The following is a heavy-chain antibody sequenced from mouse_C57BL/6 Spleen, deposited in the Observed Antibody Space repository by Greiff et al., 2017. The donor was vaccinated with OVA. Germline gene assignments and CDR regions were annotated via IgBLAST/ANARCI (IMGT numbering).Heavy chain of an antibody. CDR3: ARDWGNSYFDY. J-gene: IGHJ2*01. CDR1: GYTFTSYW. Sequence: VQLQQPGAELVRPGSSVKLSCKASGYTFTSYWMDWVKQRPGQGLEWIGNIYPSDSETHYNQKFKDKATLTVDKSSSTAYMQLSSLTSEDSAVYYCARDWGNSYFDYWGQGTTLTVSS. V-gene: IGHV1-61*01. CDR2: IYPSDSET. D-gene: IGHD2-1*01.